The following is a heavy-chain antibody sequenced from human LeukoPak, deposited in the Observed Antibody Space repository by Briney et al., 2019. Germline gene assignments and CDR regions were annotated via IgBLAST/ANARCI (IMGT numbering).Heavy chain of an antibody. J-gene: IGHJ6*03. Sequence: AASVKVSCKASGGTFSSYAISWVRQAPGQGLEWMGWINPNSGGTNYAQKFQARVTMTRDTSISTAYMELSRLRSDDTAVYYCARGEPVGYYYYYYMDVWGKGTTVTVSS. CDR3: ARGEPVGYYYYYYMDV. CDR1: GGTFSSYA. V-gene: IGHV1-2*02. CDR2: INPNSGGT.